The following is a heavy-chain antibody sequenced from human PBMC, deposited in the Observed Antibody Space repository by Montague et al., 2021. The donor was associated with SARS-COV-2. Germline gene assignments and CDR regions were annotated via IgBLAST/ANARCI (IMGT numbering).Heavy chain of an antibody. J-gene: IGHJ6*02. CDR2: MYNSRSS. D-gene: IGHD3-3*01. V-gene: IGHV4-59*13. CDR3: ARGGIPTPGAEWKIFHYHGMDV. CDR1: GGSISAYY. Sequence: SETLSLTCTVSGGSISAYYWSWMRQPPGKGREWIAYMYNSRSSNYNPSLKSRVSISVDKSKSQLSLKLTSVTAADTAVHYCARGGIPTPGAEWKIFHYHGMDVWGQGPRSSAP.